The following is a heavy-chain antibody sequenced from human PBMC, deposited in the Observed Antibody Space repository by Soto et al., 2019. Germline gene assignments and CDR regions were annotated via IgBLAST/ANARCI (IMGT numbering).Heavy chain of an antibody. CDR3: ARDPVVVVPAARGPPYGMDV. CDR1: GFTFSTYT. CDR2: ISYDGFNE. V-gene: IGHV3-30-3*01. D-gene: IGHD2-2*01. J-gene: IGHJ6*02. Sequence: QVHLVESGGGVVQPGRSLRLSCAASGFTFSTYTMHWVRQAPGKGLEWVAVISYDGFNEFYADSVKGRFTISRDNSKNTLSLQMNSLRVEDTAVYYCARDPVVVVPAARGPPYGMDVWGQGTTVTVSS.